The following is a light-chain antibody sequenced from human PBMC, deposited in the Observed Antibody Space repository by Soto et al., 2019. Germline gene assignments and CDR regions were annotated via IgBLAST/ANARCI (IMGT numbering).Light chain of an antibody. CDR2: LGS. CDR1: QSLLHSNGYNY. J-gene: IGKJ2*01. Sequence: DIVMTQSPLSLPVTPGEPASISCRSSQSLLHSNGYNYLDWYLQKPGQSPQLLIYLGSNRASGVLDMXSGSGSGTDFTLKISRVEAEDVGVYYCMQALQTPPTFGQGTKLEIK. V-gene: IGKV2-28*01. CDR3: MQALQTPPT.